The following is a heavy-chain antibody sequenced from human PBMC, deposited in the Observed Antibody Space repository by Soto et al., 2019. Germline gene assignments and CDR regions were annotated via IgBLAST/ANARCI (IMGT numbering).Heavy chain of an antibody. Sequence: QVQLVQSGAEVKKPGASVKVSCKASGYTFTSYYMHWVRQAPGQGLEWMGIINPSGGSTSYAQKCQGRVTMTRDTSTSTVYMELSSLRSEDTAVYYCARDGDYDILTGYPDYGMDVWGQGTTVTVSS. CDR1: GYTFTSYY. D-gene: IGHD3-9*01. CDR2: INPSGGST. J-gene: IGHJ6*02. CDR3: ARDGDYDILTGYPDYGMDV. V-gene: IGHV1-46*01.